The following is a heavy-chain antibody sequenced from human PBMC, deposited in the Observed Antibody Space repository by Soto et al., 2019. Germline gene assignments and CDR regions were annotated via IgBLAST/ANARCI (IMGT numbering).Heavy chain of an antibody. Sequence: QVQLVQSGAEVKKPGSSVKVSCKASGGTFSSHGITWVRQAPGQGLEWMGGIIPMFGTPKYAQRFQGRVSITADKSTTTAYMELSSLRSEDTAVYYRAIGSVVVMGAATGGLIYWGQGALVTVSS. CDR2: IIPMFGTP. CDR1: GGTFSSHG. D-gene: IGHD2-21*01. J-gene: IGHJ4*02. CDR3: AIGSVVVMGAATGGLIY. V-gene: IGHV1-69*06.